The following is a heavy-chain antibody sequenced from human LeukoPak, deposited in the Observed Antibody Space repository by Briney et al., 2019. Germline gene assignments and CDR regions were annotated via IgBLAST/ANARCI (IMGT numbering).Heavy chain of an antibody. D-gene: IGHD5-12*01. Sequence: ASVTVSCKASGYTFTGYYMHWVRQAPGQGLEWMGWINPNSGGTNYAQKFQGRVTMTRDTSISTAYMELSRLRSDDTAVYYCARAQYSGYDFGYSGYYMDVWGKGTTVTISS. J-gene: IGHJ6*03. CDR2: INPNSGGT. CDR3: ARAQYSGYDFGYSGYYMDV. CDR1: GYTFTGYY. V-gene: IGHV1-2*02.